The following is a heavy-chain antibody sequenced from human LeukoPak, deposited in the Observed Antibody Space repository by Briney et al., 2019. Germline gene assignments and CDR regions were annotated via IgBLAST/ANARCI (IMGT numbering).Heavy chain of an antibody. CDR2: ISSSSSYI. CDR3: ARVSTVTPDY. D-gene: IGHD4-17*01. Sequence: PGGSLRLSCAASGFTFSSYSMNWVRQAPGKGLEWVSSISSSSSYIYYADSVKGRFTTSRDNAKNSLYLQMNSLRAEDTAVYYCARVSTVTPDYWGQGTLVTVSS. V-gene: IGHV3-21*01. CDR1: GFTFSSYS. J-gene: IGHJ4*02.